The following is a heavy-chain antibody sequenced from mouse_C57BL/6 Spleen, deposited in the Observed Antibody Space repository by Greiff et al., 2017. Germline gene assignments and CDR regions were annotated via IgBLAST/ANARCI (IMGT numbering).Heavy chain of an antibody. D-gene: IGHD2-14*01. Sequence: VQLQQSGAELVRPGASVKLSCTASGFNIKDDYMHWVKQRPEQGLAWIGWIDPENGDTAYASKFPGKATIPADPSSNTAYRQLSSLTSEDTAVYYCTTEGTADYWGQGTTLTVAS. CDR1: GFNIKDDY. CDR3: TTEGTADY. J-gene: IGHJ2*01. V-gene: IGHV14-4*01. CDR2: IDPENGDT.